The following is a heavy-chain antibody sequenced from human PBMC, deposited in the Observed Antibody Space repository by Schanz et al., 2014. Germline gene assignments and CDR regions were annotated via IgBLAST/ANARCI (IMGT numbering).Heavy chain of an antibody. D-gene: IGHD5-12*01. J-gene: IGHJ4*02. CDR3: ARDDNRDGYNLLDY. CDR2: ISWNSGTA. V-gene: IGHV3-9*01. Sequence: DVQLVESGGGLVQPGRSLRLSCAASGFTFDDYAMHWVRQAPGKGLEYVSGISWNSGTAVYADSVKGRFTISRDNAKNSLYLQMNSLRAEDTAVYYCARDDNRDGYNLLDYWGQGTLVTVSS. CDR1: GFTFDDYA.